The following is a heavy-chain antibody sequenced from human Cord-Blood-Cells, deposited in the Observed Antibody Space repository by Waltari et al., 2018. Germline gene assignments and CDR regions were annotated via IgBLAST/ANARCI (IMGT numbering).Heavy chain of an antibody. CDR2: INHSGST. Sequence: QVQLQQWGAGLLKPSETLSLTCAVYGGSFSGYYWSWIRQPPGKGLEWIGEINHSGSTNYNPSLKSRVTISVDTSKNQFSLKPSSVTAADTAVYYCARGPTGFWSGYYYYYYMDVWGKGTTVTVSS. CDR1: GGSFSGYY. CDR3: ARGPTGFWSGYYYYYYMDV. V-gene: IGHV4-34*01. J-gene: IGHJ6*03. D-gene: IGHD3-3*01.